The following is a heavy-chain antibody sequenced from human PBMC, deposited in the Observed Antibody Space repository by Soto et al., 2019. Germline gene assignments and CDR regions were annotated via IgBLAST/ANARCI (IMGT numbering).Heavy chain of an antibody. Sequence: QVQLQESGPGLVKPSHTLSLTCTVSGGSISSGGYYWSWIRQHPGKGLEWIGYIYYSGSTNYNPSLKSRVTISVDTSKNQFSLKLSSVTAADTAVYYCARGYCSSTSCFDPWGQGTLVTVSS. D-gene: IGHD2-2*01. V-gene: IGHV4-31*03. J-gene: IGHJ5*02. CDR3: ARGYCSSTSCFDP. CDR2: IYYSGST. CDR1: GGSISSGGYY.